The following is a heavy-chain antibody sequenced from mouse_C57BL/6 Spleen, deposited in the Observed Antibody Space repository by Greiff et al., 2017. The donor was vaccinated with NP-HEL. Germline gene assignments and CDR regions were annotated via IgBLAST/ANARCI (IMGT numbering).Heavy chain of an antibody. J-gene: IGHJ4*01. CDR3: ARDYSNSGRAMDY. Sequence: QVQLQQSGPELVKPGASVKISCKASGYAFSSSWMNWVKQRPGKGLEWIGRIYPGDGDTNYNGKFKGKATLTADKSSSTAYMQLSSLTSEDSAVYFCARDYSNSGRAMDYWGQGTSVTVSS. CDR2: IYPGDGDT. V-gene: IGHV1-82*01. CDR1: GYAFSSSW. D-gene: IGHD2-5*01.